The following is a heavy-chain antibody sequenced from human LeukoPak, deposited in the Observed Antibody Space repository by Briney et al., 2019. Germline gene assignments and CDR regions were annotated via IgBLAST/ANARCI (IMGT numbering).Heavy chain of an antibody. Sequence: PGRSLRLSCAASGFTFSSYGMHWVRQAPGKGLEWVAVISYDGSNKYYADSVKGRFTISRDNSKNTLYLQMNSLRVEDTAVYYCARDRSGSSSVDDAFDIWGQGIMVTVSS. D-gene: IGHD1-26*01. V-gene: IGHV3-30*03. CDR2: ISYDGSNK. J-gene: IGHJ3*02. CDR3: ARDRSGSSSVDDAFDI. CDR1: GFTFSSYG.